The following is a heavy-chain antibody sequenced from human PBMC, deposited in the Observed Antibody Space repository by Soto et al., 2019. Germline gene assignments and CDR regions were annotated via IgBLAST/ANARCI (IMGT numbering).Heavy chain of an antibody. V-gene: IGHV3-23*01. Sequence: EVQLLESGGGLVQPGGSLRLSCAASGFTFSSYAMNWVRQAPGKGLEWVSAMSGSGGSTYYADSVKGRFTISRENYKNPLYLQTNSLRAEDTGVYYCSKGADEYHFWSGYYESGHDYWGQGTLVTVSS. CDR2: MSGSGGST. CDR3: SKGADEYHFWSGYYESGHDY. CDR1: GFTFSSYA. D-gene: IGHD3-3*01. J-gene: IGHJ4*02.